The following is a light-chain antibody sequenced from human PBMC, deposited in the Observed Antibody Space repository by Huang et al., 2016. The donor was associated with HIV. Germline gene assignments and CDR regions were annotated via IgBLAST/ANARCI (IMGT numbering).Light chain of an antibody. CDR2: WAS. Sequence: DIVMTQSPDSLAVSLGERATINCKSSQSVLYSSNNKNYLAWYQQKPGKPPKLLIYWASTRESGVPDRFSGSGSGTDFTLTISSLQAEDVAVYYCQQYYSTPPWTFGQGTKVEI. J-gene: IGKJ1*01. CDR1: QSVLYSSNNKNY. CDR3: QQYYSTPPWT. V-gene: IGKV4-1*01.